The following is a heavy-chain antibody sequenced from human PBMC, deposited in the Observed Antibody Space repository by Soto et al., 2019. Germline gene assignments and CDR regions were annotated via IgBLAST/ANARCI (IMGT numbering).Heavy chain of an antibody. Sequence: SETLSLTCTVSCGSLSNGDYYWSWIRQPPGKGLEWIGYIYFSGSTYYNPSLKSRVCISIDTSNNQFSLNVTSVTAADTAVYYCARVAAAAGLWFDPWGQGGLVTVS. CDR2: IYFSGST. V-gene: IGHV4-30-4*01. J-gene: IGHJ5*02. D-gene: IGHD6-13*01. CDR3: ARVAAAAGLWFDP. CDR1: CGSLSNGDYY.